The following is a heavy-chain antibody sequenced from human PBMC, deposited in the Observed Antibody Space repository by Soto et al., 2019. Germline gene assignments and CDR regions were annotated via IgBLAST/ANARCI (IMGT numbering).Heavy chain of an antibody. CDR2: ISYDGSNK. Sequence: QPGGSLRLSCAASGFTFSSYGMHWVRQAPGKGLEWVAVISYDGSNKYYADSVKGRFTISRDNSKNTLYLQMNSLRAEDTAVYYCAKDKGVAMVRGVIITAPYYYGMDVWGQGTTVTVSS. CDR1: GFTFSSYG. D-gene: IGHD3-10*01. J-gene: IGHJ6*02. V-gene: IGHV3-30*18. CDR3: AKDKGVAMVRGVIITAPYYYGMDV.